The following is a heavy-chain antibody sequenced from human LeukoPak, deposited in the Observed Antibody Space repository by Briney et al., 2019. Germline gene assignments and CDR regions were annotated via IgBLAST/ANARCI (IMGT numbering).Heavy chain of an antibody. CDR2: ISWNSGSM. D-gene: IGHD6-19*01. J-gene: IGHJ4*02. Sequence: PGGSLRLSCAASGFTFDDYAMHWVRQAPGKGLEWVSGISWNSGSMGYADSVKGRFTISRDNAKNSLYLQMNSLRAEDTALYYCAKDRNSGWPPYFDYWGQGTLVTVSS. CDR1: GFTFDDYA. V-gene: IGHV3-9*01. CDR3: AKDRNSGWPPYFDY.